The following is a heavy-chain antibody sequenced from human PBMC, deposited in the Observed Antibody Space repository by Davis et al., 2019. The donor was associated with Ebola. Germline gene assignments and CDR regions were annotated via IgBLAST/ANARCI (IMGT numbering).Heavy chain of an antibody. V-gene: IGHV3-30*03. D-gene: IGHD3-16*01. CDR3: ARDRRLSWGFDY. J-gene: IGHJ4*02. Sequence: GESLKISCAASGFTFSSYGMHWVRQAPGKGLEWVAVISYDGSNKYYADSVKGRFTISRDNSKNTLYLQMNSLRAEDTAVYYCARDRRLSWGFDYWGQGTLVTVSS. CDR2: ISYDGSNK. CDR1: GFTFSSYG.